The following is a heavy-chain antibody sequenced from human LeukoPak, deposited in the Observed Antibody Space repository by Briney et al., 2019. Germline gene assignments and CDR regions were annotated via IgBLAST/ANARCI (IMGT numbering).Heavy chain of an antibody. V-gene: IGHV4-39*02. CDR1: GGSISSSSDY. J-gene: IGHJ4*02. Sequence: SETLSLTCTVSGGSISSSSDYWGWLRQPPGKGLEWIGSMYYSGNTYYNPSLQSRVSISVDTSKNQFSLKLSSVTAADTAVYYCARDFDYWGQGTLVTVSS. CDR3: ARDFDY. CDR2: MYYSGNT.